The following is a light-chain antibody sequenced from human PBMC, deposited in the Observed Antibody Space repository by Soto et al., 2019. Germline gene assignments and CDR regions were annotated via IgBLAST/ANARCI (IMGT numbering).Light chain of an antibody. CDR3: QQSHSAPYP. Sequence: IEMTQSPSSLSASEGDRVTITCRASQSVDAYLHWFQQKPGKPPKLLIYAASTLQSGVPSRFSGSGSGTVFTLTISSLQPEDFATYYCQQSHSAPYPFGQGTKVEIK. V-gene: IGKV1-39*01. CDR2: AAS. J-gene: IGKJ2*01. CDR1: QSVDAY.